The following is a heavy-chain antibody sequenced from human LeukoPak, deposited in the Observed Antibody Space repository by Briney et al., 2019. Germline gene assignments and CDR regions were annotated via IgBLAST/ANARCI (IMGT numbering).Heavy chain of an antibody. CDR1: GFTFATYW. J-gene: IGHJ4*02. Sequence: GGSLRLSCAASGFTFATYWMSWVRQAPGKGLEWVANIDNAGSDKYYVDSVEGRFTISRDNAKNSLYLQMNSLRAEDTAVYYCARERWLQPDYWGQGILVTVSS. CDR2: IDNAGSDK. V-gene: IGHV3-7*01. D-gene: IGHD5-24*01. CDR3: ARERWLQPDY.